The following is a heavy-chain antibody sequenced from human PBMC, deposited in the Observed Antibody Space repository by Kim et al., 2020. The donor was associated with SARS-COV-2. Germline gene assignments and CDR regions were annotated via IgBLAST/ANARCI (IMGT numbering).Heavy chain of an antibody. CDR1: GFPFRNYA. CDR3: AKDAILSGVFNWFDP. J-gene: IGHJ5*02. Sequence: GGSLRLSCVASGFPFRNYAMDWVRQAPGMGLEWISAITASGGTYYADSVKGRFTISRDNSKNTLYLQMSSLRAEDTAVYYCAKDAILSGVFNWFDPWGQGTLVTVS. D-gene: IGHD3-10*01. CDR2: ITASGGT. V-gene: IGHV3-23*01.